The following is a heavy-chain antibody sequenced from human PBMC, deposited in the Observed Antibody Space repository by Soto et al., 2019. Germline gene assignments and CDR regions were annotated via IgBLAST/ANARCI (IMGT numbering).Heavy chain of an antibody. CDR3: ARSEDIVATIGSGGLDY. CDR2: INAGNGNT. D-gene: IGHD5-12*01. CDR1: GYTFTSYA. V-gene: IGHV1-3*01. Sequence: QVQLVQSGAEVKKPGASVKVSCKASGYTFTSYAMHWVRQAPGQRLEWMGWINAGNGNTKYSQKFQGRVTITRDTSASTAYMEPSRLRSEDTAVYYCARSEDIVATIGSGGLDYWGQGTLVTVSS. J-gene: IGHJ4*02.